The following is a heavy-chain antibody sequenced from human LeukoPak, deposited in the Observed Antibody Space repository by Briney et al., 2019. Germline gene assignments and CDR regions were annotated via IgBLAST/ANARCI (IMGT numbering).Heavy chain of an antibody. CDR2: ISYDGRNK. CDR1: GFTFRSYG. J-gene: IGHJ6*03. CDR3: AKDRGAVAGVMDV. V-gene: IGHV3-30*18. D-gene: IGHD6-19*01. Sequence: GRSLRLSCAASGFTFRSYGIHWVRQAPSKGLEWVAVISYDGRNKNYADSVKGRFTVSRDNSKNTVYLEMNSLRAEDTGVYYCAKDRGAVAGVMDVWGKGTTVIVSS.